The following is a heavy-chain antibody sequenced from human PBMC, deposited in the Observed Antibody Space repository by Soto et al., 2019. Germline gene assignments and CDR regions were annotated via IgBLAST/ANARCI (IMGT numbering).Heavy chain of an antibody. J-gene: IGHJ4*02. D-gene: IGHD2-8*01. V-gene: IGHV3-33*01. CDR1: GFTFSSYG. Sequence: GGSLRLSCAASGFTFSSYGMHWVRQAPGKGLEWVSAIWCDGSNKYYADSVRGRFTISRDNSKNTLYLQMDSLRAEDMAVYYCARGRCTNGVCYAPSDYWGQGTLVTVSS. CDR2: IWCDGSNK. CDR3: ARGRCTNGVCYAPSDY.